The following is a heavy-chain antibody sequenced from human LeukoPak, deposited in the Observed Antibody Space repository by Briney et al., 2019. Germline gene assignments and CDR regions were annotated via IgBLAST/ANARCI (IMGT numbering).Heavy chain of an antibody. D-gene: IGHD6-19*01. CDR1: GFTFSSFT. CDR3: ARDLVAVAGRGGDY. Sequence: GGSLRLSCAASGFTFSSFTMNWVRQAPGKGLEWVSSISSSSSYIYYADSVKGRFTISRDNAKNSLYLQMNSLRAEDTAVYYCARDLVAVAGRGGDYWGQGTLVTVSS. CDR2: ISSSSSYI. J-gene: IGHJ4*02. V-gene: IGHV3-21*01.